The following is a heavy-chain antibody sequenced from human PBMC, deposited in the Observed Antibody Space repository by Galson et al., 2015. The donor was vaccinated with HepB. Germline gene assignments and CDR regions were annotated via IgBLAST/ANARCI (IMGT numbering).Heavy chain of an antibody. Sequence: SLRLSCAASGAASGSTFSRHGRHWVRQAPGKGLEWVALICLDGSKKYHAEYLKGRFTITRDNSKNMLYLHMNSLGAEDTAMYYCARYLGDYYGFDIWGQGTMVIVSS. V-gene: IGHV3-33*01. D-gene: IGHD2/OR15-2a*01. J-gene: IGHJ3*02. CDR1: GSTFSRHG. CDR2: ICLDGSKK. CDR3: ARYLGDYYGFDI.